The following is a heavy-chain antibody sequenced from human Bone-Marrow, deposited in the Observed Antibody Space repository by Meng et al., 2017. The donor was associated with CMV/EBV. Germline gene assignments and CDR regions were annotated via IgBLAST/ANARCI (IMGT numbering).Heavy chain of an antibody. D-gene: IGHD5-18*01. CDR3: ARADTAMVNGMDV. V-gene: IGHV4-34*01. CDR1: GGSFSGYY. Sequence: SETLSLTCAVYGGSFSGYYWSWIRQPPGKGLEWIGEINHSGSTNYNPSLKSRVTISVDTSKNQFSLKLSSVTAADTAVYYCARADTAMVNGMDVWGERTTVTVSS. CDR2: INHSGST. J-gene: IGHJ6*04.